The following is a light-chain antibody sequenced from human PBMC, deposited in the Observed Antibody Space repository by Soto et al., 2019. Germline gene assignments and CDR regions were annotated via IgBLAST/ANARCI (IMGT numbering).Light chain of an antibody. J-gene: IGKJ2*01. CDR2: DAS. CDR1: QSISSW. Sequence: DIQMTQSPSTLSASVGDRVTITCRASQSISSWLAWYQQKPGKAPKLLIYDASSLESGVPSRFSGSGSGTXXXXXXXSLXXDXXXXXXCXXYDSYSPSFGQGTKLEIK. CDR3: XXYDSYSPS. V-gene: IGKV1-5*01.